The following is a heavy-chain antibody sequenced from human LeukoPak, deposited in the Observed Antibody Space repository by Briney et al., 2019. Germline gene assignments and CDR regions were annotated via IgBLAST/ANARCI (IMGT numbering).Heavy chain of an antibody. Sequence: PGGSLRLSCAASGFTFSGSAMHWVRQASGKGLEWVGRIRSKANSYATAYAASVKGRFTISRDDSKNTAYLQMNSLKTEDTAVYYCTRRGCGGDCSSYWGQGTLVTVSS. CDR1: GFTFSGSA. D-gene: IGHD2-21*02. J-gene: IGHJ4*02. V-gene: IGHV3-73*01. CDR2: IRSKANSYAT. CDR3: TRRGCGGDCSSY.